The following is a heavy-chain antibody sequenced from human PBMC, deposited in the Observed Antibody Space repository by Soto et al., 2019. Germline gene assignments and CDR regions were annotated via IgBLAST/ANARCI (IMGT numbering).Heavy chain of an antibody. CDR2: IYYSGST. J-gene: IGHJ4*02. V-gene: IGHV4-31*03. CDR1: GGSISSGGYY. D-gene: IGHD2-15*01. CDR3: ARGVVVVVVAATYIDY. Sequence: QVQLQESGPGLVKPSQTLSLTCTVSGGSISSGGYYWSWIRQHPGKGLEWIGYIYYSGSTYYNPSLKSRVTIPVDTSKNQFSLKLSSVTAADTAVYYCARGVVVVVVAATYIDYWGQGTLVTVSS.